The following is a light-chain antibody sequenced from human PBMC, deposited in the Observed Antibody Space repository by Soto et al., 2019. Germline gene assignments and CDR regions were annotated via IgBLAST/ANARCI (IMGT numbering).Light chain of an antibody. V-gene: IGLV1-47*01. Sequence: QAVVTQPPSASGTPGQRVTISCSGSGSNIGSNYVYWYQQLPGTAPKLLIYRNNQRPSGVPDRFSGSKSDTSASLAISGLRSEDEADYYCAAWDVSLTGVVFGGGTQLTVL. J-gene: IGLJ2*01. CDR1: GSNIGSNY. CDR2: RNN. CDR3: AAWDVSLTGVV.